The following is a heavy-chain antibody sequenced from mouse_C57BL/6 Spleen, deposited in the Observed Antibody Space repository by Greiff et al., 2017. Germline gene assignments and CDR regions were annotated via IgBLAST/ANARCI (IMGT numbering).Heavy chain of an antibody. CDR1: GYTFTSYW. J-gene: IGHJ2*01. CDR3: ARWWDGY. D-gene: IGHD1-1*02. CDR2: INPSSGYT. V-gene: IGHV1-7*01. Sequence: QVQLKQSGAELAKPGASVKLSCKASGYTFTSYWMHWVKQRPGQGLEWIGYINPSSGYTKYNQKFKDRATLTEDKSSSTAYMQLSSLTYEDSAVYYCARWWDGYWGQGTTLTVSS.